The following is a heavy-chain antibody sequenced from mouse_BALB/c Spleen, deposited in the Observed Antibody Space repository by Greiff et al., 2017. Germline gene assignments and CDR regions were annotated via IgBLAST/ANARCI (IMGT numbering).Heavy chain of an antibody. CDR3: ARYIYDYDGRPYYYAMDY. V-gene: IGHV5-6-5*01. CDR1: GFTFSSYA. Sequence: EVQGVESGGGLVKPGGSLKLSCAASGFTFSSYAMSWVRQTPEKRLEWVASISSGGSTYYPDSVKGRFTISRDNARNILYLQMSSLRSEDTAMYYCARYIYDYDGRPYYYAMDYWGQGTSVTVSS. J-gene: IGHJ4*01. D-gene: IGHD2-4*01. CDR2: ISSGGST.